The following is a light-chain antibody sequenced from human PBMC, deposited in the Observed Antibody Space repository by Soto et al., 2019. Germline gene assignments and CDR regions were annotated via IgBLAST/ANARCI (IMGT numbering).Light chain of an antibody. CDR3: SSYTTTGTQV. CDR2: GVS. CDR1: TSDVGGFDY. V-gene: IGLV2-14*03. Sequence: QSVLTQPASVSGSPGQSITVSCTGTTSDVGGFDYVSWYQQHPGKAPKLMIFGVSNRLSGVSDRFSGSKSGNTASLTISGLQAEDEVDYYCSSYTTTGTQVFGTGTKVTVL. J-gene: IGLJ1*01.